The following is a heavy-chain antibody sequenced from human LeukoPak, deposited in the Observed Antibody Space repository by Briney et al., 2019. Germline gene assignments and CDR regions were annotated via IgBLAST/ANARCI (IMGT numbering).Heavy chain of an antibody. CDR3: ARVPYYYDSSNDYSGYFDY. J-gene: IGHJ4*02. V-gene: IGHV4-4*07. D-gene: IGHD3-22*01. CDR1: GGSISSYY. CDR2: MYTSGST. Sequence: SETLSPTCTVSGGSISSYYWSWIRQPAGKGLEWIGRMYTSGSTNYNPSLKSRVTMSVDTSNNQFSLKLSSVTAADTAVYYCARVPYYYDSSNDYSGYFDYWGQGTLVTVSS.